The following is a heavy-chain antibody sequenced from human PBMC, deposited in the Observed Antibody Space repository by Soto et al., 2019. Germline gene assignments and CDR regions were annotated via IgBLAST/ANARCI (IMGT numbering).Heavy chain of an antibody. CDR2: INAANGDT. D-gene: IGHD6-13*01. CDR3: VRRHVSATGIDWFDP. J-gene: IGHJ5*02. Sequence: GASVKVSGKASGCTFTSYGIHWVRQAPGQRLEWMGWINAANGDTKYSPKFQGRVTITRDTSASTAYMELSSLRSEDTAVYYCVRRHVSATGIDWFDPWGQGTLVTVPQ. CDR1: GCTFTSYG. V-gene: IGHV1-3*01.